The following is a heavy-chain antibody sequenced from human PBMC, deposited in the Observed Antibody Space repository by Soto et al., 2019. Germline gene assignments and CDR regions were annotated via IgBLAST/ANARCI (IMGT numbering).Heavy chain of an antibody. CDR2: MNPNSGNT. V-gene: IGHV1-8*01. CDR3: ASSNSDYDFWSGYQPWFDP. CDR1: GYTFTSYD. D-gene: IGHD3-3*01. J-gene: IGHJ5*02. Sequence: QVQLVQSGAEVKKPGASVKVSCKASGYTFTSYDINWVRQATGQGLEWRGWMNPNSGNTGYAQKFQGRVTMTRNTSISTAYMELSSLRSEDTAVYYCASSNSDYDFWSGYQPWFDPWGQGTLVTVSS.